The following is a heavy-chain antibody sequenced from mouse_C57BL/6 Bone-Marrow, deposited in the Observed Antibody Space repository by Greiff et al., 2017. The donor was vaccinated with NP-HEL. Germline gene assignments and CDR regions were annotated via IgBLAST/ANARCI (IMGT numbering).Heavy chain of an antibody. D-gene: IGHD2-5*01. J-gene: IGHJ2*01. Sequence: VQLQQSGTVLARPGASVKMSCKTSGYTFTSYWMHWVKQRPGQGLEWIGAIYPGHSDTSYNQKFKGKAKLTAVTSASTAYMELSSLTNEDSAVYYCTRDSNYVYYFDYWGQGTTLTVSS. CDR1: GYTFTSYW. CDR2: IYPGHSDT. CDR3: TRDSNYVYYFDY. V-gene: IGHV1-5*01.